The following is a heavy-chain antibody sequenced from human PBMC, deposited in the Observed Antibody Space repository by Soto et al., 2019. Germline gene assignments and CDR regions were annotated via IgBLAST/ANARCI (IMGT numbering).Heavy chain of an antibody. D-gene: IGHD2-2*01. CDR3: ARGYCSSTSCYRFDY. Sequence: QVTLKESGPVLVKPTETLTLTCTVSGFSLSNARMGVSWIRQPPRKALEWLAHIFSNDEKSYSTSLKSRLTISKDTSKSQVVLTMTNMDPVDTATYYCARGYCSSTSCYRFDYWGQGTLVTVSS. J-gene: IGHJ4*02. CDR1: GFSLSNARMG. CDR2: IFSNDEK. V-gene: IGHV2-26*01.